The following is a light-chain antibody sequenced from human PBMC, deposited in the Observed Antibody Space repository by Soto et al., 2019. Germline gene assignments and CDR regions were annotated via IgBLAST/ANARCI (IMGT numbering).Light chain of an antibody. CDR3: QQYYSYPLT. V-gene: IGKV1-8*01. Sequence: AIRMTQSPSSFSASTGDRVTITCRASQGISSYLAWYQQKPGKAPKLLIYAASTLQSGVPSRFSGSGSWTDFTLTISCLQSEDFAIYYCQQYYSYPLTFGPGTKVDIK. CDR1: QGISSY. CDR2: AAS. J-gene: IGKJ3*01.